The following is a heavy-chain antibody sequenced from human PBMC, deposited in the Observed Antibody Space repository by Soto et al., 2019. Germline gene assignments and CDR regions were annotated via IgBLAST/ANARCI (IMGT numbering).Heavy chain of an antibody. D-gene: IGHD6-13*01. V-gene: IGHV3-49*03. CDR2: IRSKAYGGTT. J-gene: IGHJ4*02. Sequence: GGSLRLSCTASGFTFGDYAMSWFRQAPGKGLEWVGFIRSKAYGGTTEYAASVKGRFTISRDDSKSIAFLQMNSLKTGDTAVYYCTRTSSSLYSSSWYGRDYWGQGTLVTVSS. CDR3: TRTSSSLYSSSWYGRDY. CDR1: GFTFGDYA.